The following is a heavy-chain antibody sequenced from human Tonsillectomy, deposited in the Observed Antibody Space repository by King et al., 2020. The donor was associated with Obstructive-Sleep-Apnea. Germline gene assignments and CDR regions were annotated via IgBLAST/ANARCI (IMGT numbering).Heavy chain of an antibody. D-gene: IGHD2-15*01. Sequence: HVQLQQWGAGLLKPSENLSLTCAVYGGSFSGYYWSWIRQPPGKGLEWIGEINHSGSTNYNPSLKSRVTISVDTSKNQFSLKLSSVTAADTAVYYCARGYCSGGSCYSPRIAYFDYWGQGTLVTVSS. V-gene: IGHV4-34*01. J-gene: IGHJ4*02. CDR3: ARGYCSGGSCYSPRIAYFDY. CDR2: INHSGST. CDR1: GGSFSGYY.